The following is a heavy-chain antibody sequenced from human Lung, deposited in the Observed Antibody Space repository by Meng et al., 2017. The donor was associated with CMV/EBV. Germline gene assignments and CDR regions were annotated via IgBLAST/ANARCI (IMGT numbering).Heavy chain of an antibody. D-gene: IGHD6-19*01. CDR2: VNPISDDT. CDR3: AKSSDNGWSS. Sequence: VQLVQSGAEVKRPGDAVKISCQASGYSFSGFYLNWERQAPGHGLEWLGRVNPISDDTHLAQKFEGRITVTRGATINTAFMELTRLRPDDTAVYYCAKSSDNGWSSWGPGTLVTVSS. CDR1: GYSFSGFY. V-gene: IGHV1-2*06. J-gene: IGHJ4*01.